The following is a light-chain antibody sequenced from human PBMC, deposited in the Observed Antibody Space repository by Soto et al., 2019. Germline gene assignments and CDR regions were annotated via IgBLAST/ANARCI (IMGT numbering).Light chain of an antibody. J-gene: IGLJ1*01. CDR2: DVS. Sequence: QSALTQPASVSGSPGQSITISCTGTSSDVGGYSYVSWYQHHPGTAPKLIIYDVSNRPSGVPNRFSGSKSDTSASLAITGLQAEDEADYYCQSYDSSLSGSYVFGTGTRSPS. V-gene: IGLV2-14*03. CDR1: SSDVGGYSY. CDR3: QSYDSSLSGSYV.